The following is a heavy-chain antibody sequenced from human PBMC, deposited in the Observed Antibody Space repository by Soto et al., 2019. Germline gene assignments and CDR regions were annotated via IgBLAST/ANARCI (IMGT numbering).Heavy chain of an antibody. D-gene: IGHD1-1*01. CDR1: GGSIISDY. Sequence: VSLTGTVSGGSIISDYCSCSRQPPGKGLECIGDIYYSGSTNYNPSLKSRVTIAVDTSKNQFSLKLSSVTAADTAVYYCGRDRGYNWNEEDYYYGMDVWGQGTTVTVSS. V-gene: IGHV4-59*01. J-gene: IGHJ6*02. CDR2: IYYSGST. CDR3: GRDRGYNWNEEDYYYGMDV.